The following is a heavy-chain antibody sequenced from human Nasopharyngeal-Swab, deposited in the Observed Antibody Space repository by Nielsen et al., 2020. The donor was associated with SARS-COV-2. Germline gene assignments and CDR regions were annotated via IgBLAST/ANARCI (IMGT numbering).Heavy chain of an antibody. J-gene: IGHJ5*02. D-gene: IGHD1-26*01. CDR2: ISAYNGNT. CDR1: GYTFTSYG. CDR3: ARAFTRASWDKENWFDT. V-gene: IGHV1-18*01. Sequence: ASVKVSCKASGYTFTSYGISWVRQAPGQGLEWMGWISAYNGNTNYAQKLQGRVTMTTDTSTSTAYMELRSLRSDDTAVYYCARAFTRASWDKENWFDTWGQGTLVTVSS.